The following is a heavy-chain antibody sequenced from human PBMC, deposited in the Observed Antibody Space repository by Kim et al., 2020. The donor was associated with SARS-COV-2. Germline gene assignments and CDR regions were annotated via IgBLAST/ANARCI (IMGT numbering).Heavy chain of an antibody. V-gene: IGHV3-74*01. D-gene: IGHD6-13*01. CDR3: VRESAAVGTYYFDY. J-gene: IGHJ4*02. Sequence: ADSVKGRLTIARDNGKNTLYRQMNSLRVEDAAVYYGVRESAAVGTYYFDYWGQGTLVTVSS.